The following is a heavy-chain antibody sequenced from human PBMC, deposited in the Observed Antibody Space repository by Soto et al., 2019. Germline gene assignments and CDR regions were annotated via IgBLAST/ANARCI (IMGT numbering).Heavy chain of an antibody. CDR2: INAGNGNT. CDR3: ARGLPRIAARPVVSNWFDP. CDR1: GYTFTSYA. V-gene: IGHV1-3*01. J-gene: IGHJ5*02. D-gene: IGHD6-6*01. Sequence: GASVKVSCKASGYTFTSYAMHWVRQAPGQRLEWMGWINAGNGNTKYSQKFQGRVTITRDTSASTAYTELSSLRSEDTAVYYCARGLPRIAARPVVSNWFDPWGHGTLVTVSS.